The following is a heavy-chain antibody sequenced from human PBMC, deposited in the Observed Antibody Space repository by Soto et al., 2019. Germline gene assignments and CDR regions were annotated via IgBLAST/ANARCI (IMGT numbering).Heavy chain of an antibody. CDR1: GYTFTSYG. J-gene: IGHJ4*02. CDR2: IDGGSGNT. Sequence: QVQLVQSGAEVKKPGASVKVSCKASGYTFTSYGIHWVRQALGQGLEWMGGIDGGSGNTKYSPKIQGRVTVTRDTSASTAYMELSSLRSEDTAVYYCARDRVLNGLFDYWGQGTLVTVS. D-gene: IGHD1-1*01. V-gene: IGHV1-3*01. CDR3: ARDRVLNGLFDY.